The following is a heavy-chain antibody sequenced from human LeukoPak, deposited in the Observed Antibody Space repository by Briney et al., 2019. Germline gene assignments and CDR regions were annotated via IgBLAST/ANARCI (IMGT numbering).Heavy chain of an antibody. CDR1: GFTFSNYA. J-gene: IGHJ4*02. V-gene: IGHV3-23*01. CDR2: ISGSGGST. Sequence: PGGSLRLSCAASGFTFSNYAMSWVRQAPGKGLEWVSAISGSGGSTYYADSVKGRFTISRDNSKNTLYLQMNSLRAEDTAVYYCAKSDSSSWHGIDYWGQGTLVTVSS. CDR3: AKSDSSSWHGIDY. D-gene: IGHD6-13*01.